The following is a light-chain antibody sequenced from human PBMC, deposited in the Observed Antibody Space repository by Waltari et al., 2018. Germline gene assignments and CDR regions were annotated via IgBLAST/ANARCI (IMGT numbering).Light chain of an antibody. CDR2: KAS. V-gene: IGKV1-5*03. Sequence: DIQMTQSPSTLSASVGDRVTITCRASQSISSWLAWYQQKPGKAPNLLIYKASTLESGGPSRFSGSGSGTEFTLTISSLQTDECATYYCQQYNSFPWTFGQGTKVTI. CDR1: QSISSW. CDR3: QQYNSFPWT. J-gene: IGKJ1*01.